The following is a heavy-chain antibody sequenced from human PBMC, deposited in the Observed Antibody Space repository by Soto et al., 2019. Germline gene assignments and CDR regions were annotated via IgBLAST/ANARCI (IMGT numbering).Heavy chain of an antibody. Sequence: EVQLLESGGGLVQPGGSLRLSCAASGFKFNSYTMGWVRQAPGKGLVWVSAIRGDGSSTYYADFVNGRFTISRDNSKNTLQLQMKRLRTGDTAVYDCAKPAVVDSIYYYYMDVWGRGTAVTVSS. V-gene: IGHV3-23*01. CDR1: GFKFNSYT. CDR3: AKPAVVDSIYYYYMDV. J-gene: IGHJ6*03. CDR2: IRGDGSST. D-gene: IGHD2-2*01.